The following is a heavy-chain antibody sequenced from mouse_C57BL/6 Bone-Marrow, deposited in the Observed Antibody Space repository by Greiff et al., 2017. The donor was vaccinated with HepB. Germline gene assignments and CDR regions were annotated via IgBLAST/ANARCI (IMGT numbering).Heavy chain of an antibody. V-gene: IGHV14-4*01. CDR1: GFNIKDDY. CDR3: TSLLLRQWGFAY. D-gene: IGHD1-1*01. Sequence: EVKLQQSGAELVRPGASVKLSCTASGFNIKDDYMHWVKQRPEQGLEWIGWIDPENGDTEYASKFQGKATITADTSSNTAYLQLSSLTSEDTAVYYCTSLLLRQWGFAYWGQGTLVTVSA. CDR2: IDPENGDT. J-gene: IGHJ3*01.